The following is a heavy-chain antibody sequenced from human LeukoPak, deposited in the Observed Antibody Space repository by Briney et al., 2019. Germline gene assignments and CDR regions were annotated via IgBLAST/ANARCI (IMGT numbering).Heavy chain of an antibody. Sequence: ASVKVSCKASGYTFTSYGISWVRQAPGQGLEWMGWINAYNGNTNYAQKLQGRVTMTTDTSTSTAYLELRSLRSEDTAVYYCARAYCSSGWYLTRSVCDPGGEGTGVTVSS. V-gene: IGHV1-18*01. CDR2: INAYNGNT. D-gene: IGHD6-19*01. CDR1: GYTFTSYG. J-gene: IGHJ5*02. CDR3: ARAYCSSGWYLTRSVCDP.